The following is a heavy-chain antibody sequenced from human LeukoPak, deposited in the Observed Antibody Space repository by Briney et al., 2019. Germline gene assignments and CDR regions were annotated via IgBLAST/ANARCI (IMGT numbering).Heavy chain of an antibody. CDR3: ATDLGFYYFDY. J-gene: IGHJ4*02. CDR1: GFTFSSYW. CDR2: INSDGSST. D-gene: IGHD3-10*01. V-gene: IGHV3-74*01. Sequence: GGSLRLSCAASGFTFSSYWMHWVRQAPGKGLVWVSRINSDGSSTSYADSVKGRFTISRDNTKNSLYLQMNSLRAEDTAVYYCATDLGFYYFDYWGQGTLVTVSS.